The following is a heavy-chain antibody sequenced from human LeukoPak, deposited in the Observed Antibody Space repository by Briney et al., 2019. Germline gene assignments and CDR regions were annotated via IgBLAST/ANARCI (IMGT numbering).Heavy chain of an antibody. Sequence: GGSLRLSCSASGFTFSIFSINWVRQAPGKGLEWVSYINTDSSDIHYADSVKGRFTISRDNARNTLYLQLSSLRAEDSAVYYCARDTFQPGLIDSWGQGTLVTVSS. D-gene: IGHD2-2*01. CDR2: INTDSSDI. J-gene: IGHJ4*02. CDR3: ARDTFQPGLIDS. V-gene: IGHV3-21*05. CDR1: GFTFSIFS.